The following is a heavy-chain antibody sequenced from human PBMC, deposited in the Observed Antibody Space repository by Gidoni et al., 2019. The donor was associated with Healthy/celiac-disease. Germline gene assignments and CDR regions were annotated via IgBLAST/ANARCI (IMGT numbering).Heavy chain of an antibody. CDR3: ARSLDFWSGYYRPYYYYYYMDV. CDR2: IYYSGST. Sequence: QVQLQESGPGLVKPSQTLSLTCTVSGGSISSGDYYWSWIRQPPGKGLEWIGYIYYSGSTYYNPSLKSRVTISVDTSKNQFSLKLSSVTAADTAVYYCARSLDFWSGYYRPYYYYYYMDVWGKGTTVTVSS. CDR1: GGSISSGDYY. V-gene: IGHV4-30-4*01. D-gene: IGHD3-3*01. J-gene: IGHJ6*03.